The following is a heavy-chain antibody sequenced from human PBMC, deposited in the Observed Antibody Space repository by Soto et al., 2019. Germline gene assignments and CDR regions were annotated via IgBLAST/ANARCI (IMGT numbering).Heavy chain of an antibody. V-gene: IGHV1-8*01. Sequence: ASVKVSCKASGYTFTSYDINWVRQATGQGLEWMGWMNPNSGNTGYAQKFQGRVTMTRNTSISTASLKLSSVTAADTAVYYCARVMQLVLPSKYFDYWGRGTLVTVSS. J-gene: IGHJ4*02. D-gene: IGHD6-6*01. CDR2: MNPNSGNT. CDR1: GYTFTSYD. CDR3: ARVMQLVLPSKYFDY.